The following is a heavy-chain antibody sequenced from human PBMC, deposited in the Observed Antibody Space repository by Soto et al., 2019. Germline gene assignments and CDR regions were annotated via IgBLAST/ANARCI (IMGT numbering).Heavy chain of an antibody. CDR1: GGTFNSYT. CDR3: ATSYGSGSRPFDY. V-gene: IGHV1-69*02. D-gene: IGHD3-10*01. Sequence: QVQLVQSGAEEQKSGSSVRVSCKASGGTFNSYTLSWVRQAPGQRLEWMGRIIPMLSMSTYAQKFQGRVSIIADKSTNTVYLDLSSLRSDDTAIYYCATSYGSGSRPFDYWGQGTLVTVSS. J-gene: IGHJ4*02. CDR2: IIPMLSMS.